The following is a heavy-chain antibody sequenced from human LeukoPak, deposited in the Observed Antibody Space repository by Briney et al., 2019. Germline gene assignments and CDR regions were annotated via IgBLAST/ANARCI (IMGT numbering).Heavy chain of an antibody. Sequence: GASVKVSCKASGGTFSSYAISWVRQAPGQGLEWMGGIIPIFGTANYAQKFQGRVTITADESASTAYMELSSLRSEDTAVYYCARMGCSGGSCYSRMYYFDYWGQGTLVTVSS. J-gene: IGHJ4*02. V-gene: IGHV1-69*13. CDR1: GGTFSSYA. CDR3: ARMGCSGGSCYSRMYYFDY. D-gene: IGHD2-15*01. CDR2: IIPIFGTA.